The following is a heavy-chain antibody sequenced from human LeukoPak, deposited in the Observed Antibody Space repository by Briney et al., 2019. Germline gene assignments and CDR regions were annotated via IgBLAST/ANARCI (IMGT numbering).Heavy chain of an antibody. J-gene: IGHJ4*02. D-gene: IGHD1-14*01. CDR1: GYTFTGYY. CDR3: AREVRKYKLDY. V-gene: IGHV1-2*02. Sequence: ASVKVSCKASGYTFTGYYMHWVRQAPGQGLEWMGWINPNSGGTNYAQKFQGRVTMTRDTSTSTVYMELSSLRSEDTAVYYCAREVRKYKLDYWGQGTLVTVSS. CDR2: INPNSGGT.